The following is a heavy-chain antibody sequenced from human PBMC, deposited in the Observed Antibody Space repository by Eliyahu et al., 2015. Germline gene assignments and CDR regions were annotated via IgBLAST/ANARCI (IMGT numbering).Heavy chain of an antibody. CDR3: GRLQGSWKPIDS. CDR2: IDWDDDK. CDR1: GFSMTTIGMS. D-gene: IGHD6-13*01. Sequence: QVTLRESGPALVKPTQTLTLTCTFSGFSMTTIGMSVSWIRQPPGKALEWLARIDWDDDKYYSTSLKTRLTVSKDTSKNQVVLIMTNMDPGDSGTYYCGRLQGSWKPIDSWGPGTLVTVSS. V-gene: IGHV2-70*15. J-gene: IGHJ4*02.